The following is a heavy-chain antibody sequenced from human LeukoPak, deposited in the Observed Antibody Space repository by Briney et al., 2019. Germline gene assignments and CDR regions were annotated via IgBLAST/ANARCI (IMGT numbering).Heavy chain of an antibody. Sequence: GASVKVSCKASGYTFTSYGISWVRQAPGQGLEWMGWISAYNGNTNYAQKLQGRVTMTTDTSTSTAYMELRSLRSDDTAVYYCARLKPTIFGVVIPGYYYYYMDVWGKGTTVTVSS. D-gene: IGHD3-3*01. CDR3: ARLKPTIFGVVIPGYYYYYMDV. J-gene: IGHJ6*03. CDR1: GYTFTSYG. V-gene: IGHV1-18*01. CDR2: ISAYNGNT.